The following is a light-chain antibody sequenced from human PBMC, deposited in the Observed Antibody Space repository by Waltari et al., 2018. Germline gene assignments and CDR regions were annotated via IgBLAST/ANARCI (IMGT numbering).Light chain of an antibody. CDR3: QQYDTFSAT. V-gene: IGKV1-5*03. Sequence: DIQMTHSPSTLSASVGDRVTITCRASQSISTWLAWYQQKPGKAPKLLIYKASYLESGVPSRFSGSGSGTEFTLTITSLQPDDFATYYCQQYDTFSATFGPGTTVDI. J-gene: IGKJ1*01. CDR2: KAS. CDR1: QSISTW.